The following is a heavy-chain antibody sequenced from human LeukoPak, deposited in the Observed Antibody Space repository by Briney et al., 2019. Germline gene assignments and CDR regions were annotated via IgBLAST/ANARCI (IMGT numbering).Heavy chain of an antibody. J-gene: IGHJ3*02. Sequence: PGGSLRLSCAASGFTFSSYSMNWVRQAPGKGLEWVSSISSSSSYIYYADSVKGRFTISRDNAKNSLYLQMNSLRAEDTAVYYCARGYYDSSGYYSNAFDIWGQGTMVTVSS. CDR3: ARGYYDSSGYYSNAFDI. CDR1: GFTFSSYS. D-gene: IGHD3-22*01. V-gene: IGHV3-21*01. CDR2: ISSSSSYI.